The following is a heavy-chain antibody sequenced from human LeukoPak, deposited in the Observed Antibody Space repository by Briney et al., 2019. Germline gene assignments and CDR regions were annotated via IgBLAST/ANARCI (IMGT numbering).Heavy chain of an antibody. Sequence: PGGSLRLSCAASGFTLRTYGMHWVRQAPGKGLEWVAFIRNDESNKYYADSVKGRFTISRDNSKNTLYLQMNRLRAEDTAVYFCAKVIGGSSAWYARGFDYWGQGTLVPVSS. J-gene: IGHJ4*02. CDR3: AKVIGGSSAWYARGFDY. V-gene: IGHV3-30*02. CDR2: IRNDESNK. D-gene: IGHD2-15*01. CDR1: GFTLRTYG.